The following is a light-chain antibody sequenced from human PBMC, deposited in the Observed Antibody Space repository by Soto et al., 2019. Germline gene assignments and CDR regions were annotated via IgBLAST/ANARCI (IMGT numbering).Light chain of an antibody. J-gene: IGLJ1*01. Sequence: QSALTQPASVSGSPGQSITISCTGTSSDVGGYNYVSWYQQYPGRAPRLMIYDVSNRPSGVSNRFSGSKSGNTASLTISGLQAEDEADYYCSSNTSSGFSDVFGTGTKVTVL. CDR3: SSNTSSGFSDV. CDR2: DVS. CDR1: SSDVGGYNY. V-gene: IGLV2-14*01.